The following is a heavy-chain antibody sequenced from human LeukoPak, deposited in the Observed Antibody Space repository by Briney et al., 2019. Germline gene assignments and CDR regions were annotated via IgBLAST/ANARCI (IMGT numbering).Heavy chain of an antibody. D-gene: IGHD4-17*01. CDR3: ARPYGDYLYYFDY. CDR2: ISSSSSYI. CDR1: GFTFSRYS. J-gene: IGHJ4*02. Sequence: GGSLRLSCAASGFTFSRYSMKWVRQAPGKGLEWVSSISSSSSYIYYADSVKGRFTISRDNAKNSLYLQMNSLRAEDTAVYYCARPYGDYLYYFDYWGQGTLVTVSS. V-gene: IGHV3-21*01.